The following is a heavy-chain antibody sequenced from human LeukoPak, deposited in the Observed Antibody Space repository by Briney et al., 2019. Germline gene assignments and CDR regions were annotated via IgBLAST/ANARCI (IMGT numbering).Heavy chain of an antibody. V-gene: IGHV4-34*01. CDR3: ARDPTGYPGGDI. CDR1: GGSFSGYY. D-gene: IGHD3-9*01. Sequence: SETLSLTCAVYGGSFSGYYWSWIRQPPGKGLEWIGEINHSGSTNYNPSLKSRVTISVDTSKNQFSLKLSSVTAADTAVYYCARDPTGYPGGDIWGQGTMVIVSS. J-gene: IGHJ3*02. CDR2: INHSGST.